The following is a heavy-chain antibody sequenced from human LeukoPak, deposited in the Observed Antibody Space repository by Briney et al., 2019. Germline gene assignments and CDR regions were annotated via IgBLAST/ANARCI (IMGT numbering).Heavy chain of an antibody. CDR1: GLNISGNA. J-gene: IGHJ4*02. CDR3: TRGGANPSYYWFY. V-gene: IGHV3-53*01. CDR2: IYQDAST. Sequence: GGSLRLSCAASGLNISGNAMTWVRQTPEKGLEWVSVIYQDASTSYEDSVKGRFTISRDNAKSSLYLQMDRLRGEDTAVYYCTRGGANPSYYWFYWGPGTLVMVSS. D-gene: IGHD3-10*01.